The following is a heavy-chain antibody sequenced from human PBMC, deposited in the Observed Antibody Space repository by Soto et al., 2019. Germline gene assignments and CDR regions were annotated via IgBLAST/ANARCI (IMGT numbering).Heavy chain of an antibody. V-gene: IGHV1-8*01. Sequence: QVQLVQSGAEVKKAGASVKVSCKASGYTLTSYDINWVRQATGQGLEWMGWMNPNGGNTGYAQKFQGRVTMTRNTSISTAYMELSSLRSEDTAVYYCARGRAGSSWYQFDYWGQGTLVTVSS. CDR1: GYTLTSYD. D-gene: IGHD6-13*01. CDR2: MNPNGGNT. J-gene: IGHJ4*02. CDR3: ARGRAGSSWYQFDY.